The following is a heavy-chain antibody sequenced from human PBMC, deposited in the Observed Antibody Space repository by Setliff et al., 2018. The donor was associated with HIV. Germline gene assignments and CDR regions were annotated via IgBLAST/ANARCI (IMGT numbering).Heavy chain of an antibody. CDR3: ARGDFDL. CDR1: GFAVSSNY. Sequence: GWSLRLSCVASGFAVSSNYMSWVRQAPGEGLEWVSVIYNSGSTYYADSVKGRFTISRDNSKNTLYLQMNSLRPEDTAVYYCARGDFDLWGRGTLVTVSS. CDR2: IYNSGST. V-gene: IGHV3-66*03. J-gene: IGHJ2*01.